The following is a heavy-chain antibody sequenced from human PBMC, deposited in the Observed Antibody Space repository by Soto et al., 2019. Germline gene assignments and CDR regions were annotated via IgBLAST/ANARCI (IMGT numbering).Heavy chain of an antibody. V-gene: IGHV1-69*06. J-gene: IGHJ6*02. CDR3: ARDPDEVVGTDYHYYGMDV. D-gene: IGHD1-26*01. Sequence: GASVNVSCKASGDTSSNYGVSWVRQAPGQGLEWMGGILPVFGTTTYARNFQGRITITADKSTSTVYMELTSLRSDDTATYYCARDPDEVVGTDYHYYGMDVWGQGATVTV. CDR2: ILPVFGTT. CDR1: GDTSSNYG.